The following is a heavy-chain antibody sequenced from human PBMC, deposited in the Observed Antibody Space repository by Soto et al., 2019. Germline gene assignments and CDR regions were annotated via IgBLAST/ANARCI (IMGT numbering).Heavy chain of an antibody. V-gene: IGHV1-69*08. CDR3: EREVRYFDWLLPTTGTYYYGMDV. J-gene: IGHJ6*02. CDR1: GGTFSSYT. D-gene: IGHD3-9*01. Sequence: QVQLVQSGAEVKKPGSSVKVSCKASGGTFSSYTISWVRQAPGQGLEWMGRIIPILGIANYAQKFQGRVTITADKSTSTAYMELRSLRYEHTAVYYCEREVRYFDWLLPTTGTYYYGMDVWGQGTTVTVSS. CDR2: IIPILGIA.